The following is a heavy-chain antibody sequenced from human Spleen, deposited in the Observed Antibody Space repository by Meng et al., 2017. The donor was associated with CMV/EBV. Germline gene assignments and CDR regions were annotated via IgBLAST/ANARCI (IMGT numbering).Heavy chain of an antibody. CDR1: GFTFGDYA. D-gene: IGHD1-26*01. Sequence: GGSLRLSCTASGFTFGDYAMSWVRQAPGKGLEWVGFISSKAYGGTTEYAASVKGRFTISRDDSKSIAYLQMNSLKTEDTAVYYCTRGVAELDYWGQGTLVTVSS. CDR3: TRGVAELDY. V-gene: IGHV3-49*04. J-gene: IGHJ4*02. CDR2: ISSKAYGGTT.